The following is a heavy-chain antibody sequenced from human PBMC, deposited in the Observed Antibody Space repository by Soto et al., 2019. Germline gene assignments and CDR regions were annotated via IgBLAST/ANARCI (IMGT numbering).Heavy chain of an antibody. CDR3: AHIGVIVGATYAFDI. Sequence: SGPTLVNPTQTLTLTCTFSGFSLSTSGVGVGWVRQPPGKALEWLALIYWNDDKRYSPSLKSRLTITKDTSKNQVVLTMTNMDPVDTATYYCAHIGVIVGATYAFDIWGQGTMVTVSS. J-gene: IGHJ3*02. CDR2: IYWNDDK. D-gene: IGHD1-26*01. CDR1: GFSLSTSGVG. V-gene: IGHV2-5*01.